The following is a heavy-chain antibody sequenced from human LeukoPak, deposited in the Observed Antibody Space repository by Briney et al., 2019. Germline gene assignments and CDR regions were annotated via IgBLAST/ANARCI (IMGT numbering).Heavy chain of an antibody. Sequence: GGSLRLSCAASGFTFSSYGMHWVRQAPGKGLEWVAAISYEGSNKNYADSVKGRFTISRDNSKNTLYLQMNSLRAEDTAVYYCAKKRYYYGSGSYSDYWGQGTLVTVSS. CDR1: GFTFSSYG. V-gene: IGHV3-30*18. CDR2: ISYEGSNK. J-gene: IGHJ4*02. CDR3: AKKRYYYGSGSYSDY. D-gene: IGHD3-10*01.